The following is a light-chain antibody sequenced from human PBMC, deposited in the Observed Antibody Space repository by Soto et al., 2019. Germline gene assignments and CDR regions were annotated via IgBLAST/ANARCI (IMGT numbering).Light chain of an antibody. J-gene: IGKJ4*01. V-gene: IGKV3-15*01. CDR2: ATS. CDR3: QQYNNWPLT. CDR1: QSIRSN. Sequence: EIVMTQSPDTLSVSPGEGATLSCRVSQSIRSNLAWYQQRPGQAPRLLIFATSTRATGIPARFSGSGSGTEFTLTISSLQSEDFAVYYCQQYNNWPLTFSGGTKVDI.